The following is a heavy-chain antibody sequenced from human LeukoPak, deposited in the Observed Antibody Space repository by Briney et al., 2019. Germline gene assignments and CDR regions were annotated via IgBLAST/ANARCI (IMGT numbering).Heavy chain of an antibody. J-gene: IGHJ4*02. CDR3: ARQITIFGGDFDY. CDR2: IFYSGST. V-gene: IGHV4-30-2*01. CDR1: GDSISSGGHY. D-gene: IGHD3-3*01. Sequence: NPSETLSLTCTVSGDSISSGGHYWSWIRQPPGKGLEWIGYIFYSGSTFYNPSLNSRVTISIGRSKNQFPLKVTSVTAADTAVYYCARQITIFGGDFDYWGQGTLVTVSS.